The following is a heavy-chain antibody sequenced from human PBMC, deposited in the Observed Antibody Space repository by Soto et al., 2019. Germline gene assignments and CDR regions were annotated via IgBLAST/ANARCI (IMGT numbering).Heavy chain of an antibody. CDR1: GCSISSYY. J-gene: IGHJ6*03. V-gene: IGHV4-59*08. Sequence: QVQLQESGPGLVKPSETLSLTCTVSGCSISSYYWTWIRQPPGKGLEWIGYIYDSGSTNYNPSLKSRVTISVATSKTQFSLKLSSVTAADTAVYYCARLYGYYHYMDVWGKGTTVTVSS. CDR3: ARLYGYYHYMDV. D-gene: IGHD6-13*01. CDR2: IYDSGST.